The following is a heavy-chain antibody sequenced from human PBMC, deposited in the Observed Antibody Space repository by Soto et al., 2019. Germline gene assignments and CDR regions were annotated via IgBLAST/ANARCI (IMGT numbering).Heavy chain of an antibody. J-gene: IGHJ4*02. Sequence: QVQLVQSGAEVKKPGSSVKVSCKASGGTFSSYTISWVRQAPGQGLEWMGRIIPILGIANYAQKLQGRVTITADKSTSTAYMELSSLRSEDTAVYYCASSVGYDSSGYYLGEADYWGQGTLVTVSS. V-gene: IGHV1-69*02. CDR1: GGTFSSYT. CDR3: ASSVGYDSSGYYLGEADY. CDR2: IIPILGIA. D-gene: IGHD3-22*01.